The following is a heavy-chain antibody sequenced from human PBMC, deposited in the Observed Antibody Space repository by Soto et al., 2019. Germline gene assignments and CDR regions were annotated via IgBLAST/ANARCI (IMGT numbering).Heavy chain of an antibody. CDR3: ARVVDSGYYPDY. J-gene: IGHJ4*02. Sequence: GGALRLSCAASGFTFGDYYMTWIRQAPGKGLEWVSYISGSGFSIYYADSVKGRFTISRDNAKNSLYLQMNSLRAEDTAVYYCARVVDSGYYPDYWGQGTLVTVSS. D-gene: IGHD3-22*01. CDR1: GFTFGDYY. V-gene: IGHV3-11*01. CDR2: ISGSGFSI.